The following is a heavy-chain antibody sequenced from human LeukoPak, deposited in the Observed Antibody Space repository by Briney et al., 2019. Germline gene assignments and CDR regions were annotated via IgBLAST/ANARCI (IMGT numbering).Heavy chain of an antibody. V-gene: IGHV3-23*01. CDR2: ISDSGGRT. CDR1: GITLSNYG. Sequence: GGPLRLSCAVSGITLSNYGMSWVRQAPGKGLEWVAGISDSGGRTNYADSVKGRFTISRDNPKNTLYLQMNSLRAEDTAVYFCAKRGVVIRVILVGFHKEAYYFDSWGQGALVTVSS. D-gene: IGHD3-22*01. CDR3: AKRGVVIRVILVGFHKEAYYFDS. J-gene: IGHJ4*02.